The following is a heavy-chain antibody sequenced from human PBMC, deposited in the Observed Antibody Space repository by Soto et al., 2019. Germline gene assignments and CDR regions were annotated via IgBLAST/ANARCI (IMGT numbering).Heavy chain of an antibody. CDR1: GYTFTSYG. CDR3: AKLITVLAPAAMGYYYCSMDG. Sequence: APVKASCKASGYTFTSYGISWVRQAPGQGLEWMGWISAYNGNTNYAQKLQGRVTMTTDTSTSTAYMELRSLRSDDTAGYYCAKLITVLAPAAMGYYYCSMDGWGQGTRVT. V-gene: IGHV1-18*01. D-gene: IGHD2-2*01. CDR2: ISAYNGNT. J-gene: IGHJ6*02.